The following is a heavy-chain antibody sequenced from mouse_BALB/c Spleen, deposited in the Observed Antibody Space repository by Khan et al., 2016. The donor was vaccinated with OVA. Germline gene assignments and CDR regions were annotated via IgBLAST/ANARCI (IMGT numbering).Heavy chain of an antibody. J-gene: IGHJ3*01. CDR2: VNPNNGNT. CDR3: ARGYDFLAY. CDR1: GYSFTVYY. V-gene: IGHV1-26*01. Sequence: VRLQQSGPDLVKPGASVKISCKASGYSFTVYYMSWVKQSHGKSPEWIGRVNPNNGNTNYNQKFKDKAILTVDKSSNTAYMELRSLTSEDSAVYYRARGYDFLAYWGQGTLGTVSA. D-gene: IGHD2-14*01.